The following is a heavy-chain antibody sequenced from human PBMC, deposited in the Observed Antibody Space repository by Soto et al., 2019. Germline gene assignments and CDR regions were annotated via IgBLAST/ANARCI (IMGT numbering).Heavy chain of an antibody. J-gene: IGHJ5*02. V-gene: IGHV3-30*18. CDR1: GFSFKNYA. Sequence: GGSLRLSCAASGFSFKNYAMHWVRQAPGKGLEWVAIVSYDGGTKYYADSVKGRFTISRDNSKNTLYLQMNSLRAEDTAVYYCAKKADPDVLRFLEWPTMDWFDPWGQGTLVTVSS. CDR2: VSYDGGTK. CDR3: AKKADPDVLRFLEWPTMDWFDP. D-gene: IGHD3-3*01.